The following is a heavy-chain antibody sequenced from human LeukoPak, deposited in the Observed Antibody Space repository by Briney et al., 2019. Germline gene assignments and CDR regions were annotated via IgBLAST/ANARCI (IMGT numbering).Heavy chain of an antibody. CDR3: ARDYYDSSGVDY. V-gene: IGHV1-2*02. CDR2: INPNSGGT. J-gene: IGHJ4*02. Sequence: GSSAKVSCKASEYTFTGYYMHWVRQAPGQGLECMGWINPNSGGTNYAEKCQGRVTMTRDTSISKAYMELSRLRSDNTAVYYCARDYYDSSGVDYWGQGTLVTVSS. CDR1: EYTFTGYY. D-gene: IGHD3-22*01.